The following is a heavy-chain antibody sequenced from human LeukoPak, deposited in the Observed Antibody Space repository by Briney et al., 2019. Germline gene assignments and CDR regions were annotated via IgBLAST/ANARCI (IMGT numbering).Heavy chain of an antibody. V-gene: IGHV3-9*01. J-gene: IGHJ4*02. CDR3: ARDSPLWPYYFDY. CDR2: ISWNSGSI. D-gene: IGHD5-18*01. CDR1: GFTFDDYA. Sequence: GRSLRLSCAASGFTFDDYAMHWVRQAPGKGLEWVSGISWNSGSIGYADSVKGRFTISRDNAKNSLYLQMNSLRAEDTAVYYCARDSPLWPYYFDYWGQGTLVTVSS.